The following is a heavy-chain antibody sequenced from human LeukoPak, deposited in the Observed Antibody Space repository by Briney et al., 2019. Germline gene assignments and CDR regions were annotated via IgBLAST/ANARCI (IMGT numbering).Heavy chain of an antibody. J-gene: IGHJ4*02. D-gene: IGHD2-2*01. CDR3: ARGGNIVVVPAAM. V-gene: IGHV3-30-3*01. Sequence: GGSLRLSCAASGFTFSSYAMHWGRQAPGKGLEWVAVISYDGSNKYYADSVKGRFTISRDNSKNTLYLQMNSLRAKDTAVYYCARGGNIVVVPAAMWGQGTLVTVSS. CDR2: ISYDGSNK. CDR1: GFTFSSYA.